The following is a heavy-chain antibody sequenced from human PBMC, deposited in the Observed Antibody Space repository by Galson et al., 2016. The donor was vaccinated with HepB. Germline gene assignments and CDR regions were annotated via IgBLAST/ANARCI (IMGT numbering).Heavy chain of an antibody. CDR3: ARDLPGDSNGMDV. CDR2: ISSGTGYI. V-gene: IGHV3-21*01. Sequence: SLRLSCAASGFTFSIYSMNWVRQAPGKGLERVSSISSGTGYIYYGDSVKGRFTISRDNAKNSLYLQMHSLRVEDTAQYYCARDLPGDSNGMDVWGQGTTVTVSS. D-gene: IGHD3-10*01. CDR1: GFTFSIYS. J-gene: IGHJ6*02.